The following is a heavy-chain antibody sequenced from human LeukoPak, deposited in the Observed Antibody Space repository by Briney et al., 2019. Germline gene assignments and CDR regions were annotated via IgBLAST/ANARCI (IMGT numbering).Heavy chain of an antibody. CDR3: ARQRHGGSYYKVDYYYYMDV. V-gene: IGHV5-51*01. CDR2: IYPGDSDT. J-gene: IGHJ6*03. Sequence: GESLKISCKGSGYGFTSYWIGWVRQMPGKGLEWMGIIYPGDSDTRYSPSFQGQVTISADKSISTAYLQWSSLKVSDTAMYYCARQRHGGSYYKVDYYYYMDVWGKGTTVTVSS. D-gene: IGHD1-26*01. CDR1: GYGFTSYW.